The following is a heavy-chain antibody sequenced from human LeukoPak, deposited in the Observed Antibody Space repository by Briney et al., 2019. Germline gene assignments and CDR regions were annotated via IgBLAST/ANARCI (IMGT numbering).Heavy chain of an antibody. CDR1: GFSLSTSGVG. D-gene: IGHD5/OR15-5a*01. CDR2: IYWDDDR. J-gene: IGHJ4*02. CDR3: AHSRLVSTKTPGFFDY. Sequence: ESGPTLVKPTQTLTLTCTFSGFSLSTSGVGVGWIRQPPGKALERLALIYWDDDRRYSPSLMSRLTITKDTSKNQVVLTMTNMDPVDTATYFCAHSRLVSTKTPGFFDYWGQGTLVNVSS. V-gene: IGHV2-5*02.